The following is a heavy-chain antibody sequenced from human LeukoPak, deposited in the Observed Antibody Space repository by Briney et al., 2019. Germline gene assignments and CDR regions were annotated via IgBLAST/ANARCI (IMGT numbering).Heavy chain of an antibody. J-gene: IGHJ3*02. CDR1: GGSISSSSYY. CDR2: IYYSGST. D-gene: IGHD6-13*01. Sequence: SETLSLTCTISGGSISSSSYYWGWIRQPPGKRLEWIGSIYYSGSTYYNPSLKSRVTISVDTSMNQFSLKLISVTAADTAEYYCASLIAAALRGAFDIWGQGTMVTVSS. V-gene: IGHV4-39*01. CDR3: ASLIAAALRGAFDI.